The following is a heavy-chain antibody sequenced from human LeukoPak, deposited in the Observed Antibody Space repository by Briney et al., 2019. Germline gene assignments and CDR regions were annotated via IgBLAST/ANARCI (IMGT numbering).Heavy chain of an antibody. D-gene: IGHD3-10*01. J-gene: IGHJ4*02. Sequence: SMRISCRASGFTFDDYAMHWVRQAPGKGLEWVSGISWNSVSIDYADSVKGRFTISRDNAKNSLYLQMNSLRAEDTALYYCAKGSGSYHANLAFDYWGQGTLATVYS. V-gene: IGHV3-9*01. CDR1: GFTFDDYA. CDR3: AKGSGSYHANLAFDY. CDR2: ISWNSVSI.